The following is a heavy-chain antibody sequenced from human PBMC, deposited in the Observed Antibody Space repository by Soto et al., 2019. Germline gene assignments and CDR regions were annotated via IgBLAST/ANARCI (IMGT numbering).Heavy chain of an antibody. J-gene: IGHJ5*02. D-gene: IGHD2-8*02. CDR2: IYYSGST. CDR3: ARLPWAGYGGVFDP. CDR1: GGPISSHY. Sequence: SETLSLTCTVSGGPISSHYWSWIRQPPGKGLEWIGNIYYSGSTNYNPSLKSRVTISVDTSKNQFSLKLSSVTAADTAVYYCARLPWAGYGGVFDPWGQGTLVTVSS. V-gene: IGHV4-59*11.